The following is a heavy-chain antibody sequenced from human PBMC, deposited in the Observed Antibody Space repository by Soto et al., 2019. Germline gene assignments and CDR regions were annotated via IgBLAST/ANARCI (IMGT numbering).Heavy chain of an antibody. D-gene: IGHD2-21*01. V-gene: IGHV3-7*01. Sequence: EVQLVESGGGLVQPGGSLRLSCAASGFTFSSYWMSWVRQAPGKGLEWVANIKQDGSEKYYVDSVKGRFTISRDNAKNELYLHMNSLRAEDPAVYYCARDYSAGYFDLWGRGTLVTVSS. CDR2: IKQDGSEK. CDR1: GFTFSSYW. J-gene: IGHJ2*01. CDR3: ARDYSAGYFDL.